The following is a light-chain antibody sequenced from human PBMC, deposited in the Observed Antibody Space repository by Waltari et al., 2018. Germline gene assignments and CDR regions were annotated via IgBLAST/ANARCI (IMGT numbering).Light chain of an antibody. CDR2: RNN. CDR3: ETSDDIPGVSYV. Sequence: QSVLTQPPSASGNPGQRVTISCSGTNCNIGRNYVFWYQQLPGASPKPLIYRNNPRPSAVPDRVSASKSGTSASLAISWLRCGDDADYYGETSDDIPGVSYVFGSGTNVTV. J-gene: IGLJ1*01. V-gene: IGLV1-47*01. CDR1: NCNIGRNY.